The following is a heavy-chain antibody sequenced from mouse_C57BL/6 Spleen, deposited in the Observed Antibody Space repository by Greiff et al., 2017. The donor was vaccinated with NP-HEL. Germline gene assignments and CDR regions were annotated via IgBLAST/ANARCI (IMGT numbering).Heavy chain of an antibody. CDR2: IDPSDSYT. V-gene: IGHV1-50*01. CDR3: ARGGYIVKRAWFAY. D-gene: IGHD2-12*01. J-gene: IGHJ3*01. CDR1: GYTFTSYW. Sequence: QVQLQQPGAELVKPGASVKLSCKASGYTFTSYWMQWVKQRPGQGLEWIGEIDPSDSYTNYNQKFKGKATLTVDTSSSTAYMQLSSLTAEDSAVYYCARGGYIVKRAWFAYWGQGTVVTGSA.